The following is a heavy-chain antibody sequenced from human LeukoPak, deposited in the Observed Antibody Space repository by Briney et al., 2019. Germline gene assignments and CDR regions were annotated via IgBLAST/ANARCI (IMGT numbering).Heavy chain of an antibody. J-gene: IGHJ3*02. CDR3: ARPRVSISDAFDI. V-gene: IGHV4-59*12. D-gene: IGHD6-6*01. Sequence: SETLSLTCNVSGGSISNNYWTWIRQPPGKGLGWIGYVYSTGSTNYNPSLKSRVTISVDRSKNQFSLKLSSVTAADTAVYYCARPRVSISDAFDIWGQGTMVTVSS. CDR1: GGSISNNY. CDR2: VYSTGST.